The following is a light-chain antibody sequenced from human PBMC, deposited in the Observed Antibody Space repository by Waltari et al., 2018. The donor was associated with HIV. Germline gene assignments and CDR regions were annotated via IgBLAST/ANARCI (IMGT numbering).Light chain of an antibody. CDR1: NSNNGRYP. Sequence: QSVLTQPPSASGAPGPRVSISCSGGNSNNGRYPVSWSQQLPGTAPQLLIYSNTQRPSGVPDRFSGSKSGTSASLAIGGLQSEDEADYYCAAWDDSLSGSVVFGGGTKLTVL. CDR2: SNT. CDR3: AAWDDSLSGSVV. J-gene: IGLJ2*01. V-gene: IGLV1-44*01.